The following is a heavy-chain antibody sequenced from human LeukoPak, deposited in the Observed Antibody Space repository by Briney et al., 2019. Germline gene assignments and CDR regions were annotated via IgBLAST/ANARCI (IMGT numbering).Heavy chain of an antibody. CDR1: GFTFSSYS. V-gene: IGHV3-9*03. CDR3: AKGIAAAVSGYYMDV. CDR2: ISWNSGSI. Sequence: GGSLRLSCAASGFTFSSYSMNWVRQAPGKGLEWVSGISWNSGSIGYADSVKGRFTISRDNAKNSLYLQMNSLRAEDMALYYCAKGIAAAVSGYYMDVWGKGTTVTVSS. J-gene: IGHJ6*03. D-gene: IGHD6-13*01.